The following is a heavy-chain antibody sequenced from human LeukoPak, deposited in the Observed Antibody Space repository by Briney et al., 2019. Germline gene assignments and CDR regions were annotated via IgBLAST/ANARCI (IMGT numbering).Heavy chain of an antibody. CDR2: INHSGST. CDR3: ARGIRSGWYA. Sequence: SETLSLTCAVYGGSFSGYYWSWIRQPPGKGLEWIGEINHSGSTNYNPSLKSRVTISVDTSKKQFSLKLSSVTAADTAVYYCARGIRSGWYAWGQGTLVTVSS. D-gene: IGHD6-19*01. V-gene: IGHV4-34*01. J-gene: IGHJ5*02. CDR1: GGSFSGYY.